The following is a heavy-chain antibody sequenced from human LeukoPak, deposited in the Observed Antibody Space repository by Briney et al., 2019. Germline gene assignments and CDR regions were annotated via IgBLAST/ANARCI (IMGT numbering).Heavy chain of an antibody. J-gene: IGHJ4*02. CDR1: GFTFNAYT. CDR2: IRDSGSHI. Sequence: GGALRLSCAGSGFTFNAYTMKSRPQAPGKGLESLSSIRDSGSHIFYADSVKGRFTTSRDNAKNSLYLQMNSLRAEDTAVYYCARDFGVIASTGGIDYWGQGTLVTVSS. CDR3: ARDFGVIASTGGIDY. D-gene: IGHD2-8*01. V-gene: IGHV3-21*01.